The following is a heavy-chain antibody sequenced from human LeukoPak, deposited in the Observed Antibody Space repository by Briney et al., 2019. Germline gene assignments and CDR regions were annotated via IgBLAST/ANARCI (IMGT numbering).Heavy chain of an antibody. V-gene: IGHV1-3*01. CDR3: ARSSSNWYGIDY. J-gene: IGHJ4*02. CDR2: INAGNGNT. CDR1: GYTFTSYA. D-gene: IGHD6-13*01. Sequence: ASVTVSCKASGYTFTSYAMHWVRQAPGQRLEWMGWINAGNGNTKYSQKFQGRVTITRDTSASTAYMELSSLRSEDTAVYYCARSSSNWYGIDYWGQGTLVTVSS.